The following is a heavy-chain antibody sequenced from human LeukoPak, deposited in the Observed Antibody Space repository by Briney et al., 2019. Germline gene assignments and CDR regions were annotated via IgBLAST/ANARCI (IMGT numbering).Heavy chain of an antibody. CDR2: IYYGGTT. CDR1: GGSISTYY. CDR3: AREKDRPNWFDP. V-gene: IGHV4-59*01. J-gene: IGHJ5*02. Sequence: SETLSLTCTVSGGSISTYYWSWIRQPPGKGLEWIGYIYYGGTTNYNPSLKSRVTISLDTSKNQFSLKLSSVTAADTAVYYCAREKDRPNWFDPWGQGTLVTVSS.